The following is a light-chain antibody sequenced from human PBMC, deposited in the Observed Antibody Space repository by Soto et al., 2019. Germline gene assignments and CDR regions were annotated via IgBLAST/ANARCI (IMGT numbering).Light chain of an antibody. J-gene: IGKJ1*01. CDR3: QQSHNTPLT. CDR2: SAS. CDR1: QRVGSC. Sequence: DIQMTQSPSSLSASVGDRVTITCRASQRVGSCLNWYQQKPGKAPTLLIYSASELQSGVSSRFSGSGSGTDFTLTIRNLQPEDFAVYYCQQSHNTPLTFGQGTKVEI. V-gene: IGKV1-39*01.